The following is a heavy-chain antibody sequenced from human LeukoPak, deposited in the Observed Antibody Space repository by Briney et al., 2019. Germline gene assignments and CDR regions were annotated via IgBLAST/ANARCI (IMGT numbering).Heavy chain of an antibody. CDR2: IKQDGSEK. Sequence: PGGSLRLSCAASGFTFSSYWMSWVRQAPGKGLEWVANIKQDGSEKYYVDSVKGRFTISRDNAKNSLYLQMNSPRAEDTAVYYCAREDYYGSGSLFDYWGQGTLVTVSS. D-gene: IGHD3-10*01. CDR1: GFTFSSYW. J-gene: IGHJ4*02. CDR3: AREDYYGSGSLFDY. V-gene: IGHV3-7*03.